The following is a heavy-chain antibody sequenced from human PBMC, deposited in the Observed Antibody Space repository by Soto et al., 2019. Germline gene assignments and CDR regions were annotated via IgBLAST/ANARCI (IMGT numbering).Heavy chain of an antibody. CDR2: MSYSGTT. CDR1: GGSVSSGSYY. J-gene: IGHJ4*02. Sequence: PSENLSLTCTVSGGSVSSGSYYWSWIRQPPGKGLEWIAYMSYSGTTNYNPSLKSRVTISVDTSKNQFSLNLNSVTAADTAVYYSPRAINFEFWSDSQSGYYLDHWGQGTLVTVGS. V-gene: IGHV4-61*01. CDR3: PRAINFEFWSDSQSGYYLDH. D-gene: IGHD3-3*01.